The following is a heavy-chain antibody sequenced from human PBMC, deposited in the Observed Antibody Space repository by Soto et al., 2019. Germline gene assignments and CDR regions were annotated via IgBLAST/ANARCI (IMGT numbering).Heavy chain of an antibody. V-gene: IGHV5-10-1*01. Sequence: GASLKISCKGSGYRFPSYWISWVRQMPGKGLEWMGRIDPSDSYTNYSPSFQGHVTISADKSISTAYLQWSSLKASDTAMYYCARGADRIGYLTCYSYNGMVGWCPRNTVSV. J-gene: IGHJ6*02. CDR2: IDPSDSYT. CDR3: ARGADRIGYLTCYSYNGMVG. CDR1: GYRFPSYW. D-gene: IGHD3-22*01.